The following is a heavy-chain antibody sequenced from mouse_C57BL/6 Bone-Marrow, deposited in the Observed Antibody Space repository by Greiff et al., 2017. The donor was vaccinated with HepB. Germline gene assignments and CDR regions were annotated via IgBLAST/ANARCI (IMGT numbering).Heavy chain of an antibody. Sequence: VQLQQSGAELVRPGASVKLSCTASGFNIKDYYMHWVKQRPEQGLEWIGRIDPEDGDTEYAPKFQGKATMTADTSSNTAYLQLSSLTSEDTAVYYCTIHYYGSSYKGNYWGQGTTLTVSS. CDR1: GFNIKDYY. D-gene: IGHD1-1*01. J-gene: IGHJ2*01. CDR2: IDPEDGDT. CDR3: TIHYYGSSYKGNY. V-gene: IGHV14-1*01.